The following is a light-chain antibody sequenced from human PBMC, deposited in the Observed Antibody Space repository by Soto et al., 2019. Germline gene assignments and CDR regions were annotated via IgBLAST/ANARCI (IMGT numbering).Light chain of an antibody. V-gene: IGLV2-8*01. CDR1: SSYVGGYNY. CDR2: EVS. Sequence: QSALTQPPSASGSPGQSVSISCTGTSSYVGGYNYVSWYQLHPGKAPKLIIYEVSKRPSGVPDRFSGSKSGNTASLTVSGLQADDEADYYCNSYGGSNNYVFGTGTKVT. CDR3: NSYGGSNNYV. J-gene: IGLJ1*01.